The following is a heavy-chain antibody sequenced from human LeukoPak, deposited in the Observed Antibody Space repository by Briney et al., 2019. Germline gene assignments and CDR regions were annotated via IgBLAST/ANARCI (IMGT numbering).Heavy chain of an antibody. CDR1: GYTFTSYG. D-gene: IGHD2-15*01. J-gene: IGHJ6*02. CDR2: ISVYNGNT. V-gene: IGHV1-18*01. Sequence: ASVKVSWKASGYTFTSYGISWVRQAPGQGPEWMGWISVYNGNTNYAQRLQGRVTMTTDTSTSTAYMELRSLRSDDTAVYYCARGYCSGGRCYDILNYQYGMDVWGQGTTVTVSS. CDR3: ARGYCSGGRCYDILNYQYGMDV.